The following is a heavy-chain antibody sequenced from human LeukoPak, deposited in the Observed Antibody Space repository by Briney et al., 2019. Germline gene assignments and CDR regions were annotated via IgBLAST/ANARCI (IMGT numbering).Heavy chain of an antibody. CDR1: GGSFSGYY. Sequence: SETLSLTCAVCGGSFSGYYWSWIRQPPGKGLEWIGEINHSGSTNYNPSLKSRVTISVDTSKNQFSLKLSSVTAADTAVYYCARELKIAVAGTARYYYYGMDVWGQGTTVTVSS. CDR2: INHSGST. CDR3: ARELKIAVAGTARYYYYGMDV. V-gene: IGHV4-34*01. D-gene: IGHD6-19*01. J-gene: IGHJ6*02.